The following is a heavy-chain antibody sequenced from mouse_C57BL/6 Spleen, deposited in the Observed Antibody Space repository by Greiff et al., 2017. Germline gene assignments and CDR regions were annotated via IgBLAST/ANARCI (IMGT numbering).Heavy chain of an antibody. J-gene: IGHJ1*03. CDR3: ARDEWIYRGYFDV. V-gene: IGHV7-1*01. CDR2: SRNKANDYTT. D-gene: IGHD2-1*01. Sequence: EVQLVESGGGLVQSGRSLRLSCATSGFTFSDFYMEWVRQAPGKGLEWIAASRNKANDYTTEYSASVKGRFIVSRDTSQSILYLQMNALRAEDTASYYCARDEWIYRGYFDVWGTGTTVTVSS. CDR1: GFTFSDFY.